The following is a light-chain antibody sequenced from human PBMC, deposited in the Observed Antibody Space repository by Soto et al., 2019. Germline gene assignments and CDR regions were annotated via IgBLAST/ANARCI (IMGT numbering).Light chain of an antibody. Sequence: DLQLTQSPSTLSGSLGHRVTITCRASQTISSWLAWYQQKPGKAPKLLIYKASTLKSGVPSRFSGSGSGTEFTLTISSLQPDDFATYYCQHYNSYSEAFGQGTKVDIK. V-gene: IGKV1-5*03. CDR1: QTISSW. CDR3: QHYNSYSEA. CDR2: KAS. J-gene: IGKJ1*01.